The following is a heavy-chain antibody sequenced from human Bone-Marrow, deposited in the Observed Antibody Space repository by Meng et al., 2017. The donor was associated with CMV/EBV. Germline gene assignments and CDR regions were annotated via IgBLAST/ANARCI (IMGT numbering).Heavy chain of an antibody. D-gene: IGHD3-3*01. Sequence: ASVKVSCKASGYTFTGYYMHWVRQAPGQGLEWMGWINPNSGGTNYAQKFQGRVTMTRDTSISTAYMELSRLRSDDTAVYYCARQVAVTIFGVVTSDAFDIWGQGTMVTVSS. J-gene: IGHJ3*02. V-gene: IGHV1-2*02. CDR1: GYTFTGYY. CDR2: INPNSGGT. CDR3: ARQVAVTIFGVVTSDAFDI.